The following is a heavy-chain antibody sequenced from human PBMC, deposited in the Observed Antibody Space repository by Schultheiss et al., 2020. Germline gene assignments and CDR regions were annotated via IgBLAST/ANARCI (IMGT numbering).Heavy chain of an antibody. J-gene: IGHJ3*02. CDR1: GFTFSSYS. CDR2: ISSSSSYI. CDR3: ARESSGWVTDAFDI. D-gene: IGHD6-19*01. Sequence: GGSLRLSCADSGFTFSSYSMNWVRQAPGKGLEWVSFISSSSSYIYYADSVKGRFTISRDNAKNSLYLQMNSLRAEDTAVYYCARESSGWVTDAFDIWGQGTMVTVSS. V-gene: IGHV3-21*01.